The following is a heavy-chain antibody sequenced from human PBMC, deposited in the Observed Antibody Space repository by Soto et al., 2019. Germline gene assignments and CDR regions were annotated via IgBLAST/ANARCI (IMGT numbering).Heavy chain of an antibody. Sequence: LSCAASGFTFSSYGMHWVRQAPGKGLEWVAVIWYDGSNKYYADSVKGRFTISRDNSKNTLYLQMNSLRAEDTAVYYCARDLGIAARQMPSIDYWGQGTLVTVSS. CDR2: IWYDGSNK. D-gene: IGHD6-6*01. CDR1: GFTFSSYG. J-gene: IGHJ4*02. CDR3: ARDLGIAARQMPSIDY. V-gene: IGHV3-33*01.